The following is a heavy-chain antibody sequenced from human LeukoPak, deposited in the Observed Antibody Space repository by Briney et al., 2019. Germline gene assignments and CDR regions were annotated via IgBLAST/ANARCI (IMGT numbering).Heavy chain of an antibody. D-gene: IGHD3-22*01. CDR1: GFTFTKAW. CDR3: ARYYYDSSGYKYALDI. Sequence: GGSLRLSRAASGFTFTKAWMSWVRQAPGKGLEWVSDISASGSRTYYPDSVKGRFTISRDNSKNTLNLQMNSLRVEDTALYYCARYYYDSSGYKYALDIWGQGTMVTVSS. CDR2: ISASGSRT. V-gene: IGHV3-23*01. J-gene: IGHJ3*02.